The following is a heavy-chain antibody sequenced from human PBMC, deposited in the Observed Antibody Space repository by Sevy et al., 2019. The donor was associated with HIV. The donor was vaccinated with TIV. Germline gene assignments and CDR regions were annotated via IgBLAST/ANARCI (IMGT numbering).Heavy chain of an antibody. D-gene: IGHD6-19*01. CDR1: GGSFSGYY. J-gene: IGHJ4*02. CDR2: INHSGST. CDR3: ARGRRAIQWLVLDY. V-gene: IGHV4-34*01. Sequence: SETLSLTCAVYGGSFSGYYWSWIRQPPGKGLEWIGEINHSGSTNYNPSVKGRVTISVDTSKNQFSLKLSSVTAADTAVYYCARGRRAIQWLVLDYWGQGTLVTVSS.